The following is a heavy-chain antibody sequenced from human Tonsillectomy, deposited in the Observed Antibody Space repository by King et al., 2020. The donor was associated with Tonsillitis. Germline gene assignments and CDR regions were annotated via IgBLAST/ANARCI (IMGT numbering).Heavy chain of an antibody. V-gene: IGHV3-23*04. Sequence: VQLVESGGGLVQPGGSLRLSCAASGFSFSGYAMSWVRQAPGKGLEWVSGVSNSGGVTYYADSVKGRFTISRDNSKNTLYLQMTSLSAEDTALYYCAKAMVVTGLLDSWGQGTLVTVSS. CDR2: VSNSGGVT. D-gene: IGHD2-21*02. CDR1: GFSFSGYA. CDR3: AKAMVVTGLLDS. J-gene: IGHJ4*02.